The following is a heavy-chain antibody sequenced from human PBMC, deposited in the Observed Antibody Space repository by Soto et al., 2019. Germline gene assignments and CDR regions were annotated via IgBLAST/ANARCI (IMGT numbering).Heavy chain of an antibody. Sequence: QVQLQASGPGLVKPSQTLSLTCAISGDSVSSNSAAWNWIRLSPSRGLEWLARTYYRSRWYNDYAVSVRSRITVNPDTSKNQFSLQLTSVPPEDTAVYYCAGTTSHQWYYMDVWGKGTTVTVSS. CDR3: AGTTSHQWYYMDV. D-gene: IGHD1-7*01. CDR2: TYYRSRWYN. V-gene: IGHV6-1*01. CDR1: GDSVSSNSAA. J-gene: IGHJ6*03.